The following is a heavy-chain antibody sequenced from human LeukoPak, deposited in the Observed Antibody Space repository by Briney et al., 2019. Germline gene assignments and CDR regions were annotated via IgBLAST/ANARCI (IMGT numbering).Heavy chain of an antibody. CDR3: ARVVEMATIHFLTLRHYNWFDP. V-gene: IGHV3-11*05. J-gene: IGHJ5*02. CDR2: ISSSSSYT. CDR1: GGSISSYY. Sequence: LSLTCTVSGGSISSYYWSWIRQAPGKGLEWVSYISSSSSYTNYADSVKGRFTISRDNAKNSLYLQMNSLRAEDTAVYYCARVVEMATIHFLTLRHYNWFDPWGQGTLVTVSS. D-gene: IGHD5-24*01.